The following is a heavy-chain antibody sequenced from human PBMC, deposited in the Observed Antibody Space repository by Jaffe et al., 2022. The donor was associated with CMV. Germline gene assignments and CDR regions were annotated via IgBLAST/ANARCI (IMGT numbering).Heavy chain of an antibody. CDR3: AKGPLDWNPPAESLLPFDY. CDR1: GFTFSSYA. Sequence: EVQLVESGGGLVQPGGSLRLSCAASGFTFSSYAMSWVRQAPGKGLEWVSAISGSGGSTYYADSVKGRFTISRDNSKNTLYLQMNSLRAEDTAVYYCAKGPLDWNPPAESLLPFDYWGQGTLVTVSS. J-gene: IGHJ4*02. V-gene: IGHV3-23*04. CDR2: ISGSGGST. D-gene: IGHD1-1*01.